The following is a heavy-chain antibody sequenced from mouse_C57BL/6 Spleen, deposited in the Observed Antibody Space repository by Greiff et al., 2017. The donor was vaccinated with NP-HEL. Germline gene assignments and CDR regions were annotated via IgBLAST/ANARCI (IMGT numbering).Heavy chain of an antibody. CDR1: GYTFTDYA. J-gene: IGHJ4*01. CDR3: ARLTTVVPYYAMDY. V-gene: IGHV1-67*01. Sequence: VKLMESGPELVRPRVSVKLSCKGSGYTFTDYAMHWVKQSHAKSLEWIGVISTYYGDASYNQKFKDKATMTVDKSSSTAYMELTRLTSEDSAVYCCARLTTVVPYYAMDYWGQGTSVTVSS. D-gene: IGHD1-1*01. CDR2: ISTYYGDA.